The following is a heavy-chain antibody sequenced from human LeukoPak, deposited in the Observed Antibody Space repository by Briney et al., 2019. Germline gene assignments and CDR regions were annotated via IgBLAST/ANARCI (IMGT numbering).Heavy chain of an antibody. D-gene: IGHD5-18*01. CDR2: IIPILGIA. CDR3: ARVEAPGYSYGQYYFDY. J-gene: IGHJ4*02. V-gene: IGHV1-69*04. CDR1: GGTFSSHA. Sequence: SVKVSCKASGGTFSSHAISWVRQAPGQGLEWMGRIIPILGIANYAQKFQGRVTITADKSTSTAYMELSSLRSEDTAVYYCARVEAPGYSYGQYYFDYWGQGTLVTVSS.